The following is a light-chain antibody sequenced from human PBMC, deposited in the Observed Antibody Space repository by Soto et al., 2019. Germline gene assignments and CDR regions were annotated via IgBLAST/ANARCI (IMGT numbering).Light chain of an antibody. CDR2: GAS. CDR3: LQHNSHPFT. J-gene: IGKJ1*01. Sequence: DIQMTQSPSSLSASVGDRVTITCRSSLHIGHHLAWFQQRPGAAPKRLIYGASTLQPGVPRRFSGSGSGTIFTLTISSLQPEDSAIYYRLQHNSHPFTFGRGTRVETK. CDR1: LHIGHH. V-gene: IGKV1-17*01.